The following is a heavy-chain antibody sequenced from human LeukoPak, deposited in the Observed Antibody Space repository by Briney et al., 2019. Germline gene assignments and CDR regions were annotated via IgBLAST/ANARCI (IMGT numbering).Heavy chain of an antibody. CDR2: INPNSGGT. J-gene: IGHJ4*02. V-gene: IGHV1-2*02. D-gene: IGHD3-10*01. CDR1: GYTFTGYY. Sequence: ASVKVSCKASGYTFTGYYMHWVRQAPGQGLEWMGWINPNSGGTNYAQKFQGRVTMTRDTSISTAYMELSRLRSDDTAVYYCARSPGYYGSGSLTSFDYWGQGTLVTVSS. CDR3: ARSPGYYGSGSLTSFDY.